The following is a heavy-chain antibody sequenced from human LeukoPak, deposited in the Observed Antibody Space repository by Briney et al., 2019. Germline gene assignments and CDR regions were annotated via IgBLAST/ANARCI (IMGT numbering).Heavy chain of an antibody. CDR2: ISSSGSSI. Sequence: GGSLRLSCAASGFTFNSYSMNWVRQAPGKGLEWVLYISSSGSSIYYADSVKGRFTISRDNAENSLNLQMNSLRAEDTAVYYCARGDNWNSYYYYMDVWGKGTTVTVFS. J-gene: IGHJ6*03. CDR1: GFTFNSYS. V-gene: IGHV3-48*04. D-gene: IGHD1-7*01. CDR3: ARGDNWNSYYYYMDV.